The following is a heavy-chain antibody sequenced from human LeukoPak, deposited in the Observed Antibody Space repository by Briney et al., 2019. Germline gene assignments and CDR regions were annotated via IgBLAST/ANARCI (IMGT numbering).Heavy chain of an antibody. D-gene: IGHD3-10*01. J-gene: IGHJ6*03. Sequence: GESLKISCKGSGYSFTSYWIAWVRQMPGKGLEWMGNIYPGDSDTRYSPAFQGQVTISADKSISTAYLQWSSLKASDTAMYYCARCSIGDGEGYYYYYMDVWGKGTTVTVSS. V-gene: IGHV5-51*01. CDR2: IYPGDSDT. CDR3: ARCSIGDGEGYYYYYMDV. CDR1: GYSFTSYW.